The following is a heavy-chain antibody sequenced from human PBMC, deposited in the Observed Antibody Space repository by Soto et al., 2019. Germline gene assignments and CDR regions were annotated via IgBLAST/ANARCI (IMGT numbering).Heavy chain of an antibody. CDR1: GGTFSSYA. J-gene: IGHJ4*02. CDR2: IIPIFGTA. D-gene: IGHD5-18*01. CDR3: ASLGYSYGYFDY. V-gene: IGHV1-69*13. Sequence: SVKVSCKASGGTFSSYAISWVRQAPGQGLEWMGGIIPIFGTANYAQKFQGRVTITADESTSTAYMELSSLRSEDTAVYYCASLGYSYGYFDYWGQGTLVTVSS.